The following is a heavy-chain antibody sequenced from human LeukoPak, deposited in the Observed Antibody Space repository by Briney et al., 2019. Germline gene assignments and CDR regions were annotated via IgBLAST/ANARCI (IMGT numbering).Heavy chain of an antibody. J-gene: IGHJ4*02. V-gene: IGHV3-7*01. CDR1: GFTFSNYW. CDR3: AREGREGRGFDY. Sequence: TGGSLRLSCAASGFTFSNYWMSWVRQAPGKGVEWVANIKQGGSEKHYVDSVKGRFTISRDDAKNSLYLQMNSLRADDTAVYSCAREGREGRGFDYWGQGTLVTVSS. D-gene: IGHD1-26*01. CDR2: IKQGGSEK.